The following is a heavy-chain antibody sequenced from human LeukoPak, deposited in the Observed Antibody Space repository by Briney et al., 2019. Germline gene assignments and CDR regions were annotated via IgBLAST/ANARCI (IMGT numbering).Heavy chain of an antibody. CDR3: AKGPHTASSYNWFDP. CDR1: GFTFSIYA. Sequence: QPGGSLRLTCAASGFTFSIYAMSWVRQAPGKGLEWVSVISGSGGSTYYADSVKGRFTISRDNSKNTLYLQMNSLRAEDTAVYYCAKGPHTASSYNWFDPWGRGTLVTVSS. CDR2: ISGSGGST. V-gene: IGHV3-23*01. J-gene: IGHJ5*02. D-gene: IGHD5-18*01.